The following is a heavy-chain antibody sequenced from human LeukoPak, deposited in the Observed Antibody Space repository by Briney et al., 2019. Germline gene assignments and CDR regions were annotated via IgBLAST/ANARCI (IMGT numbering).Heavy chain of an antibody. V-gene: IGHV3-49*04. CDR3: TRGDSSGYYNPTDY. CDR2: IRSKAYGGTT. J-gene: IGHJ4*02. D-gene: IGHD3-22*01. Sequence: GGSLRLSCAASGFTFNSYAMSWVRQAPGKGLEWVGFIRSKAYGGTTEYAASVKGRFTISRDDSKSIAYLQMNSLKTEDTAVYYCTRGDSSGYYNPTDYWGQGTLVTVSS. CDR1: GFTFNSYA.